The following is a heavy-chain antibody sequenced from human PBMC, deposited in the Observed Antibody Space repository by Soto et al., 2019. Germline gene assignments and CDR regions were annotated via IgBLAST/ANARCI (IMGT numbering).Heavy chain of an antibody. J-gene: IGHJ4*02. CDR1: GGSINTFY. D-gene: IGHD5-12*01. V-gene: IGHV4-4*07. CDR2: IFSSGST. Sequence: SETLSLTCTVSGGSINTFYWSWVRRPAGKGLEWIGRIFSSGSTSFNPSLESRVAMSVDTSKNHFSLNLSSVTAADMAVYYCAREGSYSAYNFAHGIQLWSFDFWGQGALVTVSS. CDR3: AREGSYSAYNFAHGIQLWSFDF.